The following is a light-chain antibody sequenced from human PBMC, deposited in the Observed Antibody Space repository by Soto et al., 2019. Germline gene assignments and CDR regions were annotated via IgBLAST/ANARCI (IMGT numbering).Light chain of an antibody. CDR3: SSYTSSSTLGYV. J-gene: IGLJ1*01. CDR1: SSDVGGYNY. Sequence: QSVLTQPASVSGSPGQSITISCTGTSSDVGGYNYVSWYQQHPGKAPKLMIYEVSNRPSGVSNRFSGSKSGNTASLTISGLQAADEADYYCSSYTSSSTLGYVFGTGTKVTVL. V-gene: IGLV2-14*01. CDR2: EVS.